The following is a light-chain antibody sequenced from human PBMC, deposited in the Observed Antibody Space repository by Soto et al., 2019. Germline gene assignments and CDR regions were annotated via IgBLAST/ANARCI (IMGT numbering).Light chain of an antibody. Sequence: QSVLTQPPSASGSPGRSVTISCTGTSSDIGAYNYVSWYQQHPGKVPKLLIYEVNKRPSGVPGRFSGSKSGNTASLTVSGLQAEDEADYYCSSYAGNDNYVFGTGTKVTVL. CDR2: EVN. J-gene: IGLJ1*01. CDR3: SSYAGNDNYV. CDR1: SSDIGAYNY. V-gene: IGLV2-8*01.